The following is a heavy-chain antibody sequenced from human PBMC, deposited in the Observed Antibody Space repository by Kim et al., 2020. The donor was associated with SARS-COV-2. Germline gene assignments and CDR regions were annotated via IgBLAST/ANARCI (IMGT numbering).Heavy chain of an antibody. V-gene: IGHV3-11*05. CDR2: ITSSSYISSSLSNT. J-gene: IGHJ3*02. Sequence: GGSLRLSCEASGFSFSDYYMSWIRQAPGRGLEWVSYITSSSYISSSLSNTNYADSVKGRFTISRDNAKNSLYLQMDNLRDEDTALYYCARASPAGYSTLGRSDAFDIWGQGTMVTVSS. D-gene: IGHD6-13*01. CDR3: ARASPAGYSTLGRSDAFDI. CDR1: GFSFSDYY.